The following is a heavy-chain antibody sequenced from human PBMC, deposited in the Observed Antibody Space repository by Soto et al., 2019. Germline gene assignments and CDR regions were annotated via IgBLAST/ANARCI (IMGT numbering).Heavy chain of an antibody. J-gene: IGHJ6*02. CDR2: FYYSGST. Sequence: SETLSLTCTVSGGSISSSSYSWGWIRQPPGKGPEWIGTFYYSGSTYYNPSLNSRVTISVDTTKNQFFLKLNSVTAADTAVYYCARLQGYCIDSRCSGHYAPDVWGQGTTVT. V-gene: IGHV4-39*01. CDR3: ARLQGYCIDSRCSGHYAPDV. CDR1: GGSISSSSYS. D-gene: IGHD2-15*01.